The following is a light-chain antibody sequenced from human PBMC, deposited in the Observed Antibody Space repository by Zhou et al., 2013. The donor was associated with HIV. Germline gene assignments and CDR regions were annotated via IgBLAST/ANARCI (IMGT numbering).Light chain of an antibody. V-gene: IGKV3D-20*02. Sequence: EIVLTQSPGTLSLSPGERATLSCRASQSVSSNYLAWYQQKPGQAPRLLIYDISNRAIGIPARFSGSGSGTDFTLTISSLEPEDFAVYYCQHRRNWPLTFGGGTKVEIK. J-gene: IGKJ4*01. CDR2: DIS. CDR3: QHRRNWPLT. CDR1: QSVSSNY.